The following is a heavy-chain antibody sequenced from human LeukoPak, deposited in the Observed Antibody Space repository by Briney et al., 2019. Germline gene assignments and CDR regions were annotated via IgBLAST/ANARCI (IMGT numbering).Heavy chain of an antibody. D-gene: IGHD1-26*01. CDR2: IYSGGNT. CDR1: EFSVSTNY. V-gene: IGHV3-53*01. CDR3: ARMRKQVGSRYFDP. J-gene: IGHJ5*02. Sequence: GVSLTLYCVASEFSVSTNYMTWLRQAPGNGLEWFSVIYSGGNTYYPDSVKGRFIISRDISKNIMYLQMKSLRVEAMDVYYCARMRKQVGSRYFDPWGQGTLVTVSS.